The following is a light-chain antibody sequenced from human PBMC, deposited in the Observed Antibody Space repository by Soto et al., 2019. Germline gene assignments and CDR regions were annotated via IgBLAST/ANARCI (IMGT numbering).Light chain of an antibody. CDR3: QQYNNWPWT. CDR1: QSVSSD. J-gene: IGKJ1*01. Sequence: RVMTQSPATLSVSPGERATLSFRASQSVSSDLAWYQQKPGQAPRLLIYGASTRATGIPARFSGSGSGTEFTLTISSLQSEDFAVYYCQQYNNWPWTFGQGTKVDIK. CDR2: GAS. V-gene: IGKV3-15*01.